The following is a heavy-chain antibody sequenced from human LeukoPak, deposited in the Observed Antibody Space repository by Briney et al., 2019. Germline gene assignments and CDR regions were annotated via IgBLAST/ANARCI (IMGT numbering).Heavy chain of an antibody. CDR2: IWYDGSNK. CDR1: GFTFSSYG. J-gene: IGHJ3*02. Sequence: GGSLRLSCAASGFTFSSYGMHWVRQAPGKGLEWVAVIWYDGSNKYYADSVRGRFTISRDNAKNTLYLQMNSLRAEDTAVYYCARDLDAFDIWGQGTMVTVSS. CDR3: ARDLDAFDI. V-gene: IGHV3-33*01.